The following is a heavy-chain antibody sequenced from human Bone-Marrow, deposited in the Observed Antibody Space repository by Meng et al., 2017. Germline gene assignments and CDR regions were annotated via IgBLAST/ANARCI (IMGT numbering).Heavy chain of an antibody. CDR1: GGSFSGYY. J-gene: IGHJ4*02. CDR3: ASRKPRGTYYYDSSGYYLDY. Sequence: GSLRLSCAVYGGSFSGYYWSWIRQPPGKGLEWIGEINHSGSTNYNPSLKSRVTISVDTSKNQFSLKLSSVTAADTAVYYCASRKPRGTYYYDSSGYYLDYWGQGTLVTVSS. V-gene: IGHV4-34*01. CDR2: INHSGST. D-gene: IGHD3-22*01.